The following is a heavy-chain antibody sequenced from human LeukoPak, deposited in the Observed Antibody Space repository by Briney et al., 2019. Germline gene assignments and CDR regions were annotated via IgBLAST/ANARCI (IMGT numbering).Heavy chain of an antibody. D-gene: IGHD1-26*01. J-gene: IGHJ4*02. CDR2: IKQDGSEK. V-gene: IGHV3-7*04. CDR3: ARDKSVGATPLSY. Sequence: GGSLRPSCAASGFTVSSYWMTWVRQAPGTGLERVANIKQDGSEKYYVDSVKGRFTISRDNAKRSLYLQMDSLRAEDTAVYYCARDKSVGATPLSYWGQGSLVTVSS. CDR1: GFTVSSYW.